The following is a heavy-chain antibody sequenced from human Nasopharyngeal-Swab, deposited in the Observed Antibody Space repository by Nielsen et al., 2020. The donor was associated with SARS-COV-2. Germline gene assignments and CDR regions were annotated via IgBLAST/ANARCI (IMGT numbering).Heavy chain of an antibody. J-gene: IGHJ5*02. V-gene: IGHV1-2*06. Sequence: ASVKVSCKASGYTFTGYYMNWVRQAPGQGLEWMGRINSNRGGTNYAQKFQGRVTMTRDTSIGTAYMELSRLRSDDTAVYYCAREYIFERFDPWGQGTLVTVSS. CDR2: INSNRGGT. D-gene: IGHD3-9*01. CDR1: GYTFTGYY. CDR3: AREYIFERFDP.